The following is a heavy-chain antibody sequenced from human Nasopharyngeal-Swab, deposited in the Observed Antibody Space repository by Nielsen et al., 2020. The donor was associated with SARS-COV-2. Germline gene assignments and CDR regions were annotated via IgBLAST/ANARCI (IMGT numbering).Heavy chain of an antibody. D-gene: IGHD6-13*01. CDR2: IIPIFGTA. J-gene: IGHJ6*03. Sequence: SVKVSCKASGGTFSSYAISWVRQAPGQGLEWMGGIIPIFGTANYAQKFQGRVTITADESTSTAYMELSSLRSEDTAVYYCARLPGIAAAGGERYYYYYMDVWGKGTTVTVSS. V-gene: IGHV1-69*13. CDR1: GGTFSSYA. CDR3: ARLPGIAAAGGERYYYYYMDV.